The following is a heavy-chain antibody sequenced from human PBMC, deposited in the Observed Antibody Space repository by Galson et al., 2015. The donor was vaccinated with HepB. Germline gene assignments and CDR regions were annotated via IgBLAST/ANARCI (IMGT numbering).Heavy chain of an antibody. CDR3: VREGGYDYFWGTYSGAYFES. V-gene: IGHV3-21*06. Sequence: SLRLSCAASGFDFVRTTMNWVRQTPGKGLEWVSSITRTSNSINYADSVKGRFTVSSDNSKNFLYLQMSSLRVEDTAVYYCVREGGYDYFWGTYSGAYFESWGQGARVTVS. D-gene: IGHD3-16*01. CDR1: GFDFVRTT. CDR2: ITRTSNSI. J-gene: IGHJ4*02.